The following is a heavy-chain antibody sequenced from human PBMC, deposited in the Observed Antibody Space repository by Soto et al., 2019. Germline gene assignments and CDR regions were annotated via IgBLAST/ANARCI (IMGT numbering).Heavy chain of an antibody. CDR2: INHSGST. Sequence: SETLSLTCAVYGGSFSGYYWSWIRQPPGKGLEWIGEINHSGSTNYNPSLKSRVTISVDTSKNQFSLKLSSVTAADTAVYYCERCPPSIAARPAPMWMDVSGKGTTLTVSS. D-gene: IGHD6-6*01. V-gene: IGHV4-34*01. J-gene: IGHJ6*04. CDR3: ERCPPSIAARPAPMWMDV. CDR1: GGSFSGYY.